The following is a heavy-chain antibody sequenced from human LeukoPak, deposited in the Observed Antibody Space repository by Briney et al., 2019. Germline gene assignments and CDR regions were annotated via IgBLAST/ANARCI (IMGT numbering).Heavy chain of an antibody. CDR1: GASVSDYY. Sequence: SETLSLTCAVHGASVSDYYWTWIRQSPGKGLECIGAIDHRGSATYNPSLESRVTISLDTSKNQFSLSLASVTAADTAVYYCTSLLSTSGTFDSWGQGTLVAVSS. CDR2: IDHRGSA. J-gene: IGHJ4*02. V-gene: IGHV4-34*01. D-gene: IGHD3-10*01. CDR3: TSLLSTSGTFDS.